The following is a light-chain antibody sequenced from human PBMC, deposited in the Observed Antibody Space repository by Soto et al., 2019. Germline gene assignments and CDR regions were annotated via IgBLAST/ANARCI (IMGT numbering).Light chain of an antibody. CDR3: QQRSNWPWT. Sequence: EIVLTQSPATLSLSPGERATLSCRASPSVSSYLAWYQQKAGQAPRLHIYDASNRATGIPARFSGSGSGTDFTLTISSLEPEDFAVYYCQQRSNWPWTFGQGTKVEIK. CDR2: DAS. J-gene: IGKJ1*01. CDR1: PSVSSY. V-gene: IGKV3-11*01.